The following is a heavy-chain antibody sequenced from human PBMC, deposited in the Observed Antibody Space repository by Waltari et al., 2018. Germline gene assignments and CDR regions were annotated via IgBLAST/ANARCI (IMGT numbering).Heavy chain of an antibody. Sequence: EVQLVESGGGSVQPGGSLRLSCAASGFSFSSYWMSWVRKAPGKGLEWVANIKQDGSEKYYVDSVKGRFTISRDNAKNSLYLQMNSLRAEDTAVYYCARSGWYISSWFDPWGQGTLVTVSS. CDR2: IKQDGSEK. V-gene: IGHV3-7*03. J-gene: IGHJ5*02. CDR3: ARSGWYISSWFDP. CDR1: GFSFSSYW. D-gene: IGHD6-19*01.